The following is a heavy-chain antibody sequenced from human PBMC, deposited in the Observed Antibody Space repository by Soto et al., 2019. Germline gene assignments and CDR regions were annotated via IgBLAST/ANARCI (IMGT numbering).Heavy chain of an antibody. CDR3: ARHEYSDFYFDY. Sequence: SETLSLTCTVSGASIASSSYYWAWIRQPPGKGLEWVGSIYYSGTTSYNPSLKSRVTISIDTSQSQFSLKLRSVSAADAAVYYCARHEYSDFYFDYWGQGTPVTVSS. CDR2: IYYSGTT. J-gene: IGHJ4*02. V-gene: IGHV4-39*01. D-gene: IGHD4-4*01. CDR1: GASIASSSYY.